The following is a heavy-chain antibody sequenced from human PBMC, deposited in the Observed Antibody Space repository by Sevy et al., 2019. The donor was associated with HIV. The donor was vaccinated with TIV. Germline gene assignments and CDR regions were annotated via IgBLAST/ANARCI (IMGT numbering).Heavy chain of an antibody. Sequence: SETLSLTCTVSGGSISSGSYYWSWIRQPAGKGLEWIGRIYTSGSTNYNPSLKSRVTMSVDTSKNQFSLKLSSVTAADTAVYYCARAVVVVAATLSHYFHYWGQGTLVTVSS. D-gene: IGHD2-15*01. CDR3: ARAVVVVAATLSHYFHY. CDR1: GGSISSGSYY. CDR2: IYTSGST. J-gene: IGHJ4*02. V-gene: IGHV4-61*02.